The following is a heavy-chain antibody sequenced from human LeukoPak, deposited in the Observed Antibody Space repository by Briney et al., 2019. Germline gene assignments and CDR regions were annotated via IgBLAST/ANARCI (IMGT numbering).Heavy chain of an antibody. Sequence: LRLSCAASGFTFSSYAMSWIRQPPGKGLEWIGYIYHSGSTYYNPSLKSRVTIPVDTSKNQCSLKLSSVTAADTAVYYCARGITWIQLWPYFDYWGQGTLVTVSS. CDR2: IYHSGST. J-gene: IGHJ4*02. V-gene: IGHV4-30-2*01. D-gene: IGHD5-18*01. CDR1: GFTFSSYA. CDR3: ARGITWIQLWPYFDY.